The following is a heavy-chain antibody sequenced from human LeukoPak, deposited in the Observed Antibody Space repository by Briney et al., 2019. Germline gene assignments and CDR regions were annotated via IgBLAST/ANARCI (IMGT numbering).Heavy chain of an antibody. D-gene: IGHD5-24*01. Sequence: PGGSLRLSSAASGFTFSSYAMHWVRQAPGKGLEWVAVISYDGSNKYYADSVKGRFTISRDNSKNTLYLQMNSLRAEDTAVYYCASSVEMAAITGYWGQGTLVTVSS. CDR1: GFTFSSYA. J-gene: IGHJ4*02. V-gene: IGHV3-30*04. CDR2: ISYDGSNK. CDR3: ASSVEMAAITGY.